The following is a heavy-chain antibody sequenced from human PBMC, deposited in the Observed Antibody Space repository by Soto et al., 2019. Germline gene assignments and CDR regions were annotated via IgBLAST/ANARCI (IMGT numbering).Heavy chain of an antibody. CDR1: GFTFSTYG. V-gene: IGHV3-33*01. D-gene: IGHD2-21*01. J-gene: IGHJ4*01. CDR2: IWFDGSDK. CDR3: VSRIPSWVFDY. Sequence: PGGSLRLSCAASGFTFSTYGMHWVRQAPGKGLEWVALIWFDGSDKYYADSVKGRFTISRDKSENTLYLQMNSLRDEDTGVYFCVSRIPSWVFDYWGLGTPVTVSS.